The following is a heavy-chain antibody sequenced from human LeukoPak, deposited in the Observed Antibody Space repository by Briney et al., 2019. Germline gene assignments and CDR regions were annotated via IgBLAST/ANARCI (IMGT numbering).Heavy chain of an antibody. CDR1: GGTFSSYA. CDR2: IIPIFGTA. Sequence: AASVKVSCKASGGTFSSYAISWVRQAPGQGLEWMGGIIPIFGTANYAQKFQGRVTITADESTSTAYMELSSLRSEDTAVYYCARGITIVRGGLGGVGDIWGQGTMVTVSS. CDR3: ARGITIVRGGLGGVGDI. D-gene: IGHD3-10*01. V-gene: IGHV1-69*13. J-gene: IGHJ3*02.